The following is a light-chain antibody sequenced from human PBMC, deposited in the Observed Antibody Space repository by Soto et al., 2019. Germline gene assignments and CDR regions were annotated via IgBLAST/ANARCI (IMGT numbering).Light chain of an antibody. Sequence: DIQMIQSPSSLSVSVGDRVTITCQASQDIKNYLNWYQQKPGKAPKLLIYDVSNLETGVPSRFSGSGSGTHFSLTISSLQPEDVATYYCQHYDHLPPLTFGGGTRVQIK. J-gene: IGKJ4*01. CDR3: QHYDHLPPLT. CDR1: QDIKNY. V-gene: IGKV1-33*01. CDR2: DVS.